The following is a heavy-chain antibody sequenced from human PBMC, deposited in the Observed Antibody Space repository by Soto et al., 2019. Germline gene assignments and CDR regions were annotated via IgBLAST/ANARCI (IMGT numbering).Heavy chain of an antibody. J-gene: IGHJ4*02. Sequence: GGSLRLSCAAAGFDFEDFAMHWVRQAPGKGLEWVSLINSDGTDSYYMDSVRGRFTISRDNGKNSLYLQMDRLRPEDTAFYFCAKALYYYDSSPLDHWGQGTLVPVSS. CDR2: INSDGTDS. CDR3: AKALYYYDSSPLDH. CDR1: GFDFEDFA. V-gene: IGHV3-43D*04. D-gene: IGHD3-22*01.